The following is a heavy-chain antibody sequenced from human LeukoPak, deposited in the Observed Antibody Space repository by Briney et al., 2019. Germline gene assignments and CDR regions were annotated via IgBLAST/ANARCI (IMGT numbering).Heavy chain of an antibody. D-gene: IGHD5-18*01. CDR3: ARNGYSYFNS. CDR2: IKLDGNER. V-gene: IGHV3-7*01. Sequence: GGSQRLSCAASGFTFSSYWMSWVRQAPGKGLEWVANIKLDGNERYYVDSVKGRFTISRDNAKNSLYLQMNSLRAEDTAVYYCARNGYSYFNSWGQGTLLTVSS. CDR1: GFTFSSYW. J-gene: IGHJ4*02.